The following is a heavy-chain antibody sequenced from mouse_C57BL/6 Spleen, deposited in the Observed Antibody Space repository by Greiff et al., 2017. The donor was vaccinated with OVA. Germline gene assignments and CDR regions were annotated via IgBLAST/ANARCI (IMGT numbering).Heavy chain of an antibody. J-gene: IGHJ3*01. Sequence: VQLQQPGAELVKPGASVKLSCKASGYTFTSYWMQWVKQRPGQGLEWIGEIDPSDSYTNYNQKFKGKATLTVDTSSSTAYMQLSSLTSEDSAVYYCARSELRPFAYWGQGTLVTVSA. CDR1: GYTFTSYW. CDR2: IDPSDSYT. V-gene: IGHV1-50*01. CDR3: ARSELRPFAY. D-gene: IGHD4-1*01.